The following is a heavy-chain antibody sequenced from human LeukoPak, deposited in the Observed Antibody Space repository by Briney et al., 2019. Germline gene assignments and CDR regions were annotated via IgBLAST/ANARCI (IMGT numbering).Heavy chain of an antibody. CDR1: GGSFSGYY. D-gene: IGHD6-13*01. CDR2: INGAGSTI. J-gene: IGHJ4*02. CDR3: ASTIGSAGTQY. V-gene: IGHV3-74*01. Sequence: PSETLSLTCAVYGGSFSGYYWSWIRQPPGKGLVWVSLINGAGSTISYADSVKGRFTISRDNAKNRLYLQMNSLGAEDTAVYYCASTIGSAGTQYWGQGTLVTVSS.